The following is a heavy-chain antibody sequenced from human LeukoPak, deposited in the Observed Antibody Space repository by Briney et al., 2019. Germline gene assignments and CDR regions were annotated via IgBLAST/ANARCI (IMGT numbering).Heavy chain of an antibody. Sequence: SGPTLVNPTQTLTLTCTFSGFSLSTSGVGVGWIRQAPGKALEWLALIYWDDDKYYSPSLNSRLTITKDTSKNQVVLTMTNMDPVDTATYYCAHKVEVGHSTRYFQHWGQGTLVTVYS. CDR1: GFSLSTSGVG. CDR2: IYWDDDK. J-gene: IGHJ1*01. V-gene: IGHV2-5*02. D-gene: IGHD1-26*01. CDR3: AHKVEVGHSTRYFQH.